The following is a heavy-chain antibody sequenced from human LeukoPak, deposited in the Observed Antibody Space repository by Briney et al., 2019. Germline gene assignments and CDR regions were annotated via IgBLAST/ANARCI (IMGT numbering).Heavy chain of an antibody. J-gene: IGHJ6*02. Sequence: ASVKVSCKASGYTFTSYGISWVRQAPGQGLERMGWISAYNGNTNYAQKLQGRVTMTTDTSTSTAYMELRSLRSDDTAVYYCARGFTPVTGTNPRDYYYYGMDVWGQGTTVTVSS. CDR2: ISAYNGNT. D-gene: IGHD1-7*01. V-gene: IGHV1-18*01. CDR3: ARGFTPVTGTNPRDYYYYGMDV. CDR1: GYTFTSYG.